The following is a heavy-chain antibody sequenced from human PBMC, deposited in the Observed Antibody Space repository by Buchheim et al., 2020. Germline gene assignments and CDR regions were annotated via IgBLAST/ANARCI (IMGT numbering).Heavy chain of an antibody. Sequence: QVQLVESGGGVVQPGRSLRLSCAASGFTFSSYAMHWVRQAPGKGLEWVAVISYDGSNKYYADSVKGRFTISRANSKNTLYLQMNSLRAEDTAVYYCARGPRVFDPWGQGTL. CDR1: GFTFSSYA. CDR2: ISYDGSNK. CDR3: ARGPRVFDP. J-gene: IGHJ5*02. V-gene: IGHV3-30-3*01.